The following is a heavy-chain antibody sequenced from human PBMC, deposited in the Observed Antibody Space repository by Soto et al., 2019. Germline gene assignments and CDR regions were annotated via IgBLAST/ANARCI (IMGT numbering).Heavy chain of an antibody. Sequence: VQLVESGGGLVQPGGSLRLSCAVSGFTLDDYNMHWVRQAPGKGLEWVSGVGWNGGDIVYADSVKGRFTVSRDNTRNSLYLEVNSLTTEDTAIYFCAKERAVVVPVSTSYFHYYGLDVWGQGTTVTVS. V-gene: IGHV3-9*01. D-gene: IGHD2-2*01. CDR2: VGWNGGDI. J-gene: IGHJ6*02. CDR3: AKERAVVVPVSTSYFHYYGLDV. CDR1: GFTLDDYN.